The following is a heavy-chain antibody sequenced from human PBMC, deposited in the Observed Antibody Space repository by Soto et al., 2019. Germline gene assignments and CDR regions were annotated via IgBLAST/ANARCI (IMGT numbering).Heavy chain of an antibody. V-gene: IGHV4-30-4*08. Sequence: SETLSLTCSVSDYSINSDKYYWGWIRQPPGKGLEWIGNIYYSGNTYYNPSLKSRVTISVDTSKNQFSLKLSSVTAADTAVYYCARVPGSYFDYWGQGTLVTVSS. CDR3: ARVPGSYFDY. J-gene: IGHJ4*02. CDR1: DYSINSDKYY. CDR2: IYYSGNT.